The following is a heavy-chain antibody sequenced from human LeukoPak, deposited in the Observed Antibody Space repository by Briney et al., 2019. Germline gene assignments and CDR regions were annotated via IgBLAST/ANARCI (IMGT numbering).Heavy chain of an antibody. Sequence: PSETLSLTCDVSGVSISGTNYYWGWIRQPPGMGLEWIGSIHYRLPTFYNPLLKSRVTISVDTSKNQISLRLRSVTAADTAVYHCARHEEEDGYNAKTPDYWGQGTLVTVSS. CDR3: ARHEEEDGYNAKTPDY. V-gene: IGHV4-39*01. J-gene: IGHJ4*02. CDR1: GVSISGTNYY. CDR2: IHYRLPT. D-gene: IGHD5-24*01.